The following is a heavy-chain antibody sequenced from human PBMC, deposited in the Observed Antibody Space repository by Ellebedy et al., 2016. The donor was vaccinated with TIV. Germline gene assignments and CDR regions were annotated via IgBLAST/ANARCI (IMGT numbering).Heavy chain of an antibody. CDR3: ARGRGAAVALED. D-gene: IGHD6-19*01. Sequence: GESLKISCAASTFAVSSKYMSWVRQAPGKGLEWVSVIYSAGSTYYAHSVKGRFTIARDNSKTLYLQMNSLRGEDTAVYYCARGRGAAVALEDWGQGTLVTVSS. CDR1: TFAVSSKY. V-gene: IGHV3-53*01. J-gene: IGHJ4*02. CDR2: IYSAGST.